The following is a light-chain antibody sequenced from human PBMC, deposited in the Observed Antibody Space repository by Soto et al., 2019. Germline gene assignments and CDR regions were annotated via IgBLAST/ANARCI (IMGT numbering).Light chain of an antibody. CDR1: QSVSSN. CDR2: ATS. Sequence: EIVMTQSPATLSVSPGERATLSCRASQSVSSNLAWYQQKPGQAPRLLIYATSTRFTGIPARFSGSGSGTEFTLTISSLQSEDFAVYYCQQSNNWPLTFGGGXKVEIK. CDR3: QQSNNWPLT. J-gene: IGKJ4*01. V-gene: IGKV3D-15*01.